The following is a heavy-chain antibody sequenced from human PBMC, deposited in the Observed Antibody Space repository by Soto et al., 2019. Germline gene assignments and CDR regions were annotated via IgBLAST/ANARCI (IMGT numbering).Heavy chain of an antibody. CDR3: ARHWRIAPPDY. V-gene: IGHV4-39*01. Sequence: QLQLQESGPGLVKSSEILSLTCSVSGGSVSTSDFYWDWIRQSPGKGLEWLGSISYRGTTSYNPSLKRRGAIPVDTSNNQFSLNLNSVTAADAAVYYCARHWRIAPPDYWGQGTLVTVSS. CDR2: ISYRGTT. D-gene: IGHD2-21*01. CDR1: GGSVSTSDFY. J-gene: IGHJ4*02.